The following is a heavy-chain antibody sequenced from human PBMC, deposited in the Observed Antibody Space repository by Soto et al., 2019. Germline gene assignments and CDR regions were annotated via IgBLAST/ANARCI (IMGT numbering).Heavy chain of an antibody. CDR3: ARYPFASSGYDY. V-gene: IGHV4-59*01. CDR2: IYYTGST. D-gene: IGHD3-22*01. Sequence: QVQLQESGPGLVKPSETLSLTCTVSGGSISSYYWSWVRQFPGKGLEWIGYIYYTGSTNYNPSLQGRVTISVDTSKNQFSLKLYSVTAADTAVYFCARYPFASSGYDYWGQGTLVTVSS. J-gene: IGHJ4*02. CDR1: GGSISSYY.